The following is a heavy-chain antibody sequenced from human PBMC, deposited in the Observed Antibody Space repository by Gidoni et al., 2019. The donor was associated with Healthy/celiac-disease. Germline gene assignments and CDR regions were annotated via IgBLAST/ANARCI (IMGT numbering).Heavy chain of an antibody. Sequence: QVQLQESGPGLVKPSQTLSLTCTVSGGSISSGSYYWSWIRQPAGTGLEWIGRIYTSGSTNYNPSLKSRVTISVDTSKNQFSLKLSSVTAADTAVYYCARGPYSSGWYGYYFDYWGQGTLVTVSS. V-gene: IGHV4-61*02. J-gene: IGHJ4*02. CDR1: GGSISSGSYY. D-gene: IGHD6-19*01. CDR3: ARGPYSSGWYGYYFDY. CDR2: IYTSGST.